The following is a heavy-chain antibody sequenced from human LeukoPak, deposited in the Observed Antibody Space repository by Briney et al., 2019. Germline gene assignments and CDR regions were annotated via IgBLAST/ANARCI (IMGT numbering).Heavy chain of an antibody. CDR2: ISSSGSTI. J-gene: IGHJ6*03. D-gene: IGHD2-15*01. CDR3: ARGVAGDYYYYMDV. V-gene: IGHV3-48*03. Sequence: GGSLRLSCAASGFTFSSYEMNWVRQAPGKGLEWVSYISSSGSTIYYADSVKGRFTISRDNAKNSLYLQMNSLRAEDTAVYYCARGVAGDYYYYMDVWGKGTTVTISS. CDR1: GFTFSSYE.